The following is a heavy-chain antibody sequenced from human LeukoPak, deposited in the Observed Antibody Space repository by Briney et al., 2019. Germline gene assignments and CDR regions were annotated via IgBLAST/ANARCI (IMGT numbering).Heavy chain of an antibody. D-gene: IGHD5-18*01. CDR3: TRHGYSYGLDY. V-gene: IGHV3-73*01. Sequence: GGSLRLSCAASGFTFSGSAMHWVRQASGKGLEWVGRIRSKANSYATAYAASVKGRFTISRDDSKNTAYLQMNSLKTEDTAVYYCTRHGYSYGLDYWGQGTLVTVSS. J-gene: IGHJ4*02. CDR1: GFTFSGSA. CDR2: IRSKANSYAT.